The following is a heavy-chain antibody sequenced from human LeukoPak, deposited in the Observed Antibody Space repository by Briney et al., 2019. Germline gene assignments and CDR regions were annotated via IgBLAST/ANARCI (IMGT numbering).Heavy chain of an antibody. V-gene: IGHV1-18*01. CDR2: ISTYNGNT. CDR3: ARQYGDNSGSLDH. D-gene: IGHD4-23*01. CDR1: GYTFFTYG. Sequence: ASVEVSCKASGYTFFTYGVTWVRQAPGQGLEWMGWISTYNGNTIAQKFQGRVTLTTDTSTSTAYMELRSLKSDDTAVYHCARQYGDNSGSLDHWGQGTPVTVSS. J-gene: IGHJ4*02.